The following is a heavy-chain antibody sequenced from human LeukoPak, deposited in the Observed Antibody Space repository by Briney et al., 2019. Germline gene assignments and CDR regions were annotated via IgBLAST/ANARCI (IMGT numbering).Heavy chain of an antibody. CDR3: ARDSVSRRTVGLTNYHFDC. V-gene: IGHV3-30-3*01. CDR2: ISYDGSNK. CDR1: EFTFSNYA. D-gene: IGHD1-26*01. Sequence: GGSLRPSCAASEFTFSNYAMRWVRQAPGKGLEWVATISYDGSNKYYADSVKGRFTISRDNSKNTLYLQMNSLRAEDTAMYYCARDSVSRRTVGLTNYHFDCWGQGALVTVSS. J-gene: IGHJ4*02.